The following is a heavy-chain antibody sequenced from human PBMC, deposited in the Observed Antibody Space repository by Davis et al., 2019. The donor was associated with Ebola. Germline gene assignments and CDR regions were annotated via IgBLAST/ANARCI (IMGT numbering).Heavy chain of an antibody. D-gene: IGHD6-13*01. CDR2: IYYSGST. Sequence: MPSETLSLTCTVSAGSISSSSYYWGWIRQPPGKGLEWIGRIYYSGSTNYNPSLKSRVTISVDTSKNQFSLKLSSVTAADTAVYYCARRIAAAYLDYWGQGTLVAVSS. V-gene: IGHV4-39*07. CDR1: AGSISSSSYY. J-gene: IGHJ4*02. CDR3: ARRIAAAYLDY.